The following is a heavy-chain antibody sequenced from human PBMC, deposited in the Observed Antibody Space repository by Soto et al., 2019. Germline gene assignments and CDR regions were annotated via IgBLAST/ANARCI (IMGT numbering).Heavy chain of an antibody. D-gene: IGHD5-18*01. CDR3: ARGMNTAILYGLDV. V-gene: IGHV3-21*01. CDR1: RXRCSRSR. J-gene: IGHJ6*02. CDR2: ISSSSNLI. Sequence: SRRLSGAASRXRCSRSRMNCVRRYPGKGLELVSSISSSSNLIYYEDSVKGRFTVSIDNAKNSLYRQMISLRAEDAAVYYCARGMNTAILYGLDVRGQGPTGTFSS.